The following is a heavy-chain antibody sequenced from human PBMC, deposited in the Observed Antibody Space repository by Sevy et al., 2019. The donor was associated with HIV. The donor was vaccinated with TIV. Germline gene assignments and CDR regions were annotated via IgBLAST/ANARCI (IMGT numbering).Heavy chain of an antibody. CDR2: ISSRGSTE. CDR1: GFTFSDYH. J-gene: IGHJ4*02. CDR3: XXXXDYYFDS. Sequence: GGSLRLSCEASGFTFSDYHMTWIRQAPGKGLEWVAYISSRGSTEHYADSVKGRFTISRDNVKNSLYLQMDSLRGEDXXXXXXXXXXDYYFDSWGQGSLVTVSS. D-gene: IGHD2-21*02. V-gene: IGHV3-11*01.